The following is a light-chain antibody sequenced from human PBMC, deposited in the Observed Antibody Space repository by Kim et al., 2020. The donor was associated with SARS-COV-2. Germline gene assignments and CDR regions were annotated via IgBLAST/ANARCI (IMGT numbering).Light chain of an antibody. CDR1: QDISNY. Sequence: ASVGDRVTITCQASQDISNYLNWYRQKPGKAPKLLIYDASNLETGVPSRFSGSGSGTDFTFPISSLQPEDIATYYCQQYDNLPYTFGQGTKLEI. CDR2: DAS. V-gene: IGKV1-33*01. J-gene: IGKJ2*01. CDR3: QQYDNLPYT.